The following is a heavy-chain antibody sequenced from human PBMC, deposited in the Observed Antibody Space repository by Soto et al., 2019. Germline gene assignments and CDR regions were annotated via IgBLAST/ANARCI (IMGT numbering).Heavy chain of an antibody. CDR3: ARGLVNCNNFDY. CDR2: IDWDDDK. Sequence: SGPTLVNPTQTLTLTFTFSVFSLSTSGMCVSWIRQPPGKALEWLARIDWDDDKYYSTSLKTRLTISKDTSKNQVVLTMTNMDPVDTATYYCARGLVNCNNFDYWGQGTLVTVSS. D-gene: IGHD1-1*01. V-gene: IGHV2-70*11. CDR1: VFSLSTSGMC. J-gene: IGHJ4*02.